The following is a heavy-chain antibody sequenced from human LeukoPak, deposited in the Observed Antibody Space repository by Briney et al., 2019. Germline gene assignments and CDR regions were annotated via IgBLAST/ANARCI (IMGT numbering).Heavy chain of an antibody. V-gene: IGHV4-61*02. CDR3: ARAPDYFYYYYMDV. CDR2: IYTSGST. CDR1: GGSIRSGSYY. J-gene: IGHJ6*03. Sequence: PSETLSLTCTVSGGSIRSGSYYWSWIRQPAGKGLEWIGRIYTSGSTGYNPSLKSRVTISADTSKNQFSLKLSSVTAADTAVYYCARAPDYFYYYYMDVWGKGTTVTISS.